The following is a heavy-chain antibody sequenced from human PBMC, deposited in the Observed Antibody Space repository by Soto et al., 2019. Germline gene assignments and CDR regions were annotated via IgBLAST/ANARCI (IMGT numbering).Heavy chain of an antibody. J-gene: IGHJ4*02. CDR2: ISYDGSNK. V-gene: IGHV3-30*18. CDR3: AKDHAGSLYYFDY. Sequence: PGGSLRLSCSASGFTFSSYGMHWVRQAPGKGLEWVAVISYDGSNKYYADSVKGRFTISRDNSKNTLYLQMNSLRAEDTAVYYCAKDHAGSLYYFDYWGQGTLVTVSS. D-gene: IGHD1-26*01. CDR1: GFTFSSYG.